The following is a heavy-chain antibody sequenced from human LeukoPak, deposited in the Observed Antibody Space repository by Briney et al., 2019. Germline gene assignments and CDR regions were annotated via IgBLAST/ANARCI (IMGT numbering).Heavy chain of an antibody. D-gene: IGHD3-22*01. CDR3: AYGTYYYDSTDLTN. J-gene: IGHJ4*02. V-gene: IGHV3-11*01. CDR1: GFTFSDYY. Sequence: GGSLRLSCAASGFTFSDYYMSWIRQAPGKGLEWVSYISSSGSTIYYADSVKGRFTISRDNSKNTPYLQMNSLRAEDTAVYYCAYGTYYYDSTDLTNWGQGTLVTVSS. CDR2: ISSSGSTI.